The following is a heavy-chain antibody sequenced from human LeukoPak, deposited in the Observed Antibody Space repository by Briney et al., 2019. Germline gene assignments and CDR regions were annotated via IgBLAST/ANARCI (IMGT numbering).Heavy chain of an antibody. Sequence: GGSLRHSRAPSGFPLSIYIMYSVRHAPRKGQEGGSYIISSSSTIYYADSAKGRFSMSRDKAKNSLYLQMNSLRGEDTAVYYCAGGDSSRWYYYFDYWGQGTLVTVSS. V-gene: IGHV3-48*01. CDR1: GFPLSIYI. D-gene: IGHD6-13*01. CDR3: AGGDSSRWYYYFDY. CDR2: IISSSSTI. J-gene: IGHJ4*02.